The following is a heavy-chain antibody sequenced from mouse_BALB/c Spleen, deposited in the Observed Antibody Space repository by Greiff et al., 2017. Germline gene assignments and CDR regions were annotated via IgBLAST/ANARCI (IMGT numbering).Heavy chain of an antibody. CDR1: GFNIKDTY. D-gene: IGHD2-1*01. V-gene: IGHV14-3*02. CDR3: ARDGNYVAY. Sequence: EVKLMESGAELVKPGASVKLSCTASGFNIKDTYMHWVKQRPEQGLEWIGRIDPANGNTKYDPKFQGKATITADTSSNTAYLQLSSLTSEDTAVYYCARDGNYVAYWGQGTLVTVSA. J-gene: IGHJ3*01. CDR2: IDPANGNT.